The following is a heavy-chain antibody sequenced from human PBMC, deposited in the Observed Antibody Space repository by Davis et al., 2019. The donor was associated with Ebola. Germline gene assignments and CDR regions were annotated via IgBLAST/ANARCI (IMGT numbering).Heavy chain of an antibody. CDR2: ISAYNGNT. J-gene: IGHJ3*02. CDR3: ARTSIVGTTTTAADI. V-gene: IGHV1-18*01. Sequence: ASVKVSCKASGYSFKNYAISWVRQAPGQGLEWMGWISAYNGNTNYAQKVQGRVTMTTDTSTGTAYLDLRSLRSDDTAVYFCARTSIVGTTTTAADIWGQGTLVTVSS. D-gene: IGHD1-26*01. CDR1: GYSFKNYA.